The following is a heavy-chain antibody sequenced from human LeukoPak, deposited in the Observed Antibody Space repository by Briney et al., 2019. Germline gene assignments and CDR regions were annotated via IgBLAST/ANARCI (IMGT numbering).Heavy chain of an antibody. D-gene: IGHD3-10*01. CDR2: IGRSGDRTT. Sequence: GGSLRLSCAASGFTFSTYWMTWVRKAPGKGLEWVAYIGRSGDRTTKYADSVKGRFTISRNNAENSLFLQMNSLRAEDTAVYYCAVPPLSGTGSSRPLAGVDVWGQGTTVTVSS. J-gene: IGHJ6*02. V-gene: IGHV3-48*04. CDR3: AVPPLSGTGSSRPLAGVDV. CDR1: GFTFSTYW.